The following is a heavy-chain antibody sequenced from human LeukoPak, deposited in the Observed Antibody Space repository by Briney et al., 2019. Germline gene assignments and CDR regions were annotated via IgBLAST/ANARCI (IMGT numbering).Heavy chain of an antibody. V-gene: IGHV4-39*01. CDR1: GGSISSSSYF. J-gene: IGHJ4*02. Sequence: SETLSLTCTVSGGSISSSSYFWGWIRQPPGKGLEWIGSLYYSGSTFYNPSLKSRVTISVDTSKNQFSLKLSSVTAADTAVYYCPRLVAAPGTFYFDYWGQGTLVTLSS. CDR3: PRLVAAPGTFYFDY. D-gene: IGHD6-13*01. CDR2: LYYSGST.